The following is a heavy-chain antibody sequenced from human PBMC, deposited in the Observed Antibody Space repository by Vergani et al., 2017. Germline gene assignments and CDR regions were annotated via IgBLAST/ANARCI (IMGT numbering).Heavy chain of an antibody. CDR2: IKQDGSEK. J-gene: IGHJ6*02. V-gene: IGHV3-7*01. CDR1: GFTFSTYS. D-gene: IGHD3-10*01. Sequence: EVQLVESGGGLVQPGGSLRLTCAASGFTFSTYSMNWVRQAPGKGLEWVANIKQDGSEKYFVDSVKGRFTISRDNAKNSLYLQMNSLRAEDTAVYYCARVRGYYGSGKYGMDVWGQGTTVTVSS. CDR3: ARVRGYYGSGKYGMDV.